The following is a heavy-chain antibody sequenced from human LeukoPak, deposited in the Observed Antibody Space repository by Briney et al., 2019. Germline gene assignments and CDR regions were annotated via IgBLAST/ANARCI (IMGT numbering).Heavy chain of an antibody. V-gene: IGHV3-23*01. J-gene: IGHJ6*03. CDR3: AKAYYDFWTAMDV. Sequence: GGSLRLSCAASGFTFSSYAMSWVRQTPGKGLEWVSGISDSGGSTYYADSVKGRFTISRDNSKNTLYLQTNSLRAEDTAVYYCAKAYYDFWTAMDVWGKGTTVTVSS. CDR1: GFTFSSYA. D-gene: IGHD3/OR15-3a*01. CDR2: ISDSGGST.